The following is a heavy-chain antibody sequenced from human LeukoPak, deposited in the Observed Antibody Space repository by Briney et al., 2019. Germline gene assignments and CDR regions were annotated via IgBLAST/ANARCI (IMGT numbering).Heavy chain of an antibody. D-gene: IGHD6-25*01. CDR3: VTLLSNAAFDY. Sequence: GASVKVSCKASGCIFTGYYMHWVRQAPGQGLEWMGWINPNSGGTNYAQKFQGRVTMTRDTSISTAYMELSRLRSDDTAVYYCVTLLSNAAFDYWGQGTLVTVSS. V-gene: IGHV1-2*02. CDR1: GCIFTGYY. J-gene: IGHJ4*02. CDR2: INPNSGGT.